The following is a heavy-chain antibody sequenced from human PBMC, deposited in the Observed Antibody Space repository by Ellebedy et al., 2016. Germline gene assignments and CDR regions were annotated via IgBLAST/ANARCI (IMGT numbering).Heavy chain of an antibody. V-gene: IGHV4-59*01. CDR3: ASSGSYYYFDY. J-gene: IGHJ4*02. CDR2: IYYSGST. Sequence: SETLSLTXTVSGGSISSYYWSWIRQPPGKGLEWIGYIYYSGSTNYNPSLKSRVTISVDTSKNQFSLKLSSVTAADTAVYYCASSGSYYYFDYWGQGTLVTVSS. D-gene: IGHD1-26*01. CDR1: GGSISSYY.